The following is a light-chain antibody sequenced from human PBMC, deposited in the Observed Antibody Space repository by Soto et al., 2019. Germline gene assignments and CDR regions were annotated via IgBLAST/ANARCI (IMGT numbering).Light chain of an antibody. Sequence: DIQMTQSPASLSASVGDRVTITCQASQSISSYLNWYQQKPGKAPKLLIYKASTLKSGVPSRFSGSGSGTDFTLTISSLQPEDFATYYCQQSYSTLPTFGQGTRLEIK. CDR1: QSISSY. J-gene: IGKJ5*01. V-gene: IGKV1-39*01. CDR3: QQSYSTLPT. CDR2: KAS.